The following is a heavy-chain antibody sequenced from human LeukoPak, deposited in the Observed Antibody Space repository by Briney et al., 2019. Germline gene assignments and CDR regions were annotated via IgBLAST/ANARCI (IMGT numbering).Heavy chain of an antibody. Sequence: GGPLRLSCAASGFTFSSYGMHWVRQAPGQGLEWRGWINPNSGGTNYAQKFQGRVTMTRDTSISTAYMELSRLRSDDTAVYYCAREGPKYYYDSSGPNWFDPWGQGTLVTVSS. CDR3: AREGPKYYYDSSGPNWFDP. V-gene: IGHV1-2*02. CDR1: GFTFSSYG. J-gene: IGHJ5*02. CDR2: INPNSGGT. D-gene: IGHD3-22*01.